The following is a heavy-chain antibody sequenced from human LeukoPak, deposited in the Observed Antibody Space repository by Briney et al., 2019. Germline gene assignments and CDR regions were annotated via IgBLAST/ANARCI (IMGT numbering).Heavy chain of an antibody. Sequence: SVKVSCKASGGTFSSYSISWVRQAPGQGLEWMGGIIPFFGTANYAQKFQGRVTITADKSTSTAYMELSSLRSEDTALYYCTRGSYYDSSGYSGVRLFDYWGQGTLVTVSS. CDR2: IIPFFGTA. CDR1: GGTFSSYS. CDR3: TRGSYYDSSGYSGVRLFDY. V-gene: IGHV1-69*06. D-gene: IGHD3-22*01. J-gene: IGHJ4*02.